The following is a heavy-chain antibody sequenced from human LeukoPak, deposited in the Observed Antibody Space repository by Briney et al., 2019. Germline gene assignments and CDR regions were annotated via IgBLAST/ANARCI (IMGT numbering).Heavy chain of an antibody. CDR1: GFTFSSTW. D-gene: IGHD2-15*01. CDR2: INSDGSIV. J-gene: IGHJ3*01. V-gene: IGHV3-74*01. CDR3: VRYCNGGSCYRAAFDV. Sequence: SGGSLRLFCAASGFTFSSTWMNSVRQAPGKGPVWVTRINSDGSIVTYADSVKGRFTISRDNSKNTLYLQMNSLRAEDTAVYYCVRYCNGGSCYRAAFDVWGPGTMVTVSS.